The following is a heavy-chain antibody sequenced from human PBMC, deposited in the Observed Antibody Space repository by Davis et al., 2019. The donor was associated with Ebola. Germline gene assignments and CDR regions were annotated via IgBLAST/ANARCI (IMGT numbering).Heavy chain of an antibody. D-gene: IGHD6-19*01. CDR1: GFTFSSYG. J-gene: IGHJ6*02. CDR2: IWYDGSNK. V-gene: IGHV3-33*01. CDR3: ARDKRSSWYGGMDV. Sequence: PGGSLRLSCAASGFTFSSYGMHWVRQAPGKGLEWVAVIWYDGSNKYYADSVKGRFTISRDNSKNTLYLQMNSLRAEDTAVYYCARDKRSSWYGGMDVWGQGTTVTVSS.